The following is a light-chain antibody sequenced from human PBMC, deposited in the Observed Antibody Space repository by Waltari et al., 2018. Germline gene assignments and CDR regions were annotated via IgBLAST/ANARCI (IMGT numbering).Light chain of an antibody. J-gene: IGKJ2*01. Sequence: IQMTQSPSSLSASVGDRVTITCRASQDIGSWLAWYQQKPGKAPKLLIYAASRLESGVPPRFSGSGSGTDFILAISSLQPEDCGTFYCQQGNSFPYTFGQGTKLEI. CDR3: QQGNSFPYT. V-gene: IGKV1-12*01. CDR1: QDIGSW. CDR2: AAS.